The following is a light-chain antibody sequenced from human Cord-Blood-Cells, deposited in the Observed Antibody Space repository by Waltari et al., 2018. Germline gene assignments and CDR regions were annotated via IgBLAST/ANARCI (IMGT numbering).Light chain of an antibody. CDR3: QQLNSYPIT. Sequence: DIQLTQSPSFLSASVGDRVTITCRASQGISSYLAWYQQKPGKAPKLLIYAASTLPSGVPSRFSGSVSGTEFTLTISSLQPEDFATYYCQQLNSYPITFGQVTRLEIK. V-gene: IGKV1-9*01. J-gene: IGKJ5*01. CDR1: QGISSY. CDR2: AAS.